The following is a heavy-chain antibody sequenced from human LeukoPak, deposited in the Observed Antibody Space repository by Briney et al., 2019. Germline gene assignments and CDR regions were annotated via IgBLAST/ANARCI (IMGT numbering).Heavy chain of an antibody. D-gene: IGHD4-17*01. Sequence: GGSLRLSCAPSGFTFSRYAMSWVPESPGKGLEWFTAISGSGGSTYYADSVKGRFTISRDNSKNTLYLQMNSLRAEDTAVYYCAKVPSTVTTKFGYWGQGTLVTVSS. CDR2: ISGSGGST. V-gene: IGHV3-23*01. J-gene: IGHJ4*02. CDR3: AKVPSTVTTKFGY. CDR1: GFTFSRYA.